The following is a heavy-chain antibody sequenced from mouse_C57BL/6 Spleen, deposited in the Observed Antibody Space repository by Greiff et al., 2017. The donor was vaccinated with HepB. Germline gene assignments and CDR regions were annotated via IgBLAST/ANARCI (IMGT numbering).Heavy chain of an antibody. CDR3: ARGDSNYDFDY. D-gene: IGHD2-5*01. V-gene: IGHV1-74*01. Sequence: QVQLQQPGAELVKPGASVKVSCKASGYTFTSYWMHWVKQRPGQGLEWIGRIHPSDSYTNYNQKFKGKSTLTVDKSSSTAYMQLSSLTSEDSAVYYCARGDSNYDFDYWGQGTTLTVSS. J-gene: IGHJ2*01. CDR1: GYTFTSYW. CDR2: IHPSDSYT.